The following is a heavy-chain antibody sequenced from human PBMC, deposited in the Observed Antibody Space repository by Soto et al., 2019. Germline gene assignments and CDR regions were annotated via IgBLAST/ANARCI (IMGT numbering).Heavy chain of an antibody. V-gene: IGHV1-69*02. J-gene: IGHJ5*02. CDR3: ARVTKGYSGYDYNWFDP. CDR2: IIPILGIA. CDR1: GGTFSSYT. D-gene: IGHD5-12*01. Sequence: QVQLVHSGAEVKKPGSSVKVSCKASGGTFSSYTISWVRQAPGQGLEWMGRIIPILGIANHGQKFQGRVTITADKSTSTAYMELSSLRSEDTAVYYCARVTKGYSGYDYNWFDPWGQGTLVTVSS.